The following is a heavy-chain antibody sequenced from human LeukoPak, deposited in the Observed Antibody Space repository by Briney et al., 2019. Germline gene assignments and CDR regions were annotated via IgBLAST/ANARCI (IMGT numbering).Heavy chain of an antibody. Sequence: SETLPLTCPVYGGSFSGYYWSWIRQPPGKGLEWIGEINHSGSTNYNPSLKSRVTISVDTSKNQFSLKLSSVTAADTAVYYCARAVLGYCSGGSCYSMRISFDYWGQGTLVTVSS. J-gene: IGHJ4*02. V-gene: IGHV4-34*01. CDR2: INHSGST. CDR1: GGSFSGYY. D-gene: IGHD2-15*01. CDR3: ARAVLGYCSGGSCYSMRISFDY.